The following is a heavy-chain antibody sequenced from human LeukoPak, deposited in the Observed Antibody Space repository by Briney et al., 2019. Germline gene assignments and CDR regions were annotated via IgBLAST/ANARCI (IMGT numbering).Heavy chain of an antibody. CDR2: IYYSGTT. J-gene: IGHJ3*02. CDR1: GGSISSYY. V-gene: IGHV4-59*08. Sequence: PSETLSLTCTVSGGSISSYYWSWIRQPPGKGLEWIGFIYYSGTTTYNPSLESRVTISVDTSKNQFSLKLASVTAADTAVYYCARPAYDTTYDAFEMWGQGTMVTVSS. CDR3: ARPAYDTTYDAFEM. D-gene: IGHD2/OR15-2a*01.